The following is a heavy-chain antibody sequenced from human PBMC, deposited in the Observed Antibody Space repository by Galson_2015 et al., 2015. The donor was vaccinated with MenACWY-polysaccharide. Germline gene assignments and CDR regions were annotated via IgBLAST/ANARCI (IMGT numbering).Heavy chain of an antibody. D-gene: IGHD2-15*01. CDR2: IQYDGSNK. V-gene: IGHV3-33*01. CDR3: AREGSRIVFHAFDT. J-gene: IGHJ3*02. Sequence: SLRLSCAASGSRFSNSGMHWVRQAPGKGLEWVAVIQYDGSNKVYADSVKSRFTISRDNSKNTVFLEMNTLGAEDTAVYYCAREGSRIVFHAFDTWGQGTMVTVSS. CDR1: GSRFSNSG.